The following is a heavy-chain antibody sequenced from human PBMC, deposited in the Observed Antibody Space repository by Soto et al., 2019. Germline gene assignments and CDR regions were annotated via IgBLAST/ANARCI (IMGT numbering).Heavy chain of an antibody. CDR1: GGSISNYY. J-gene: IGHJ5*02. CDR2: IYNSGST. V-gene: IGHV4-59*01. Sequence: PSETLSLTCTASGGSISNYYWSWIRQPPGKGLEWIGYIYNSGSTNYNPSLKSRVTISVDTSKNQFSLKVTSLTATDTAVYYCGRGGASGKWLDPWGQGTLVTVSS. CDR3: GRGGASGKWLDP.